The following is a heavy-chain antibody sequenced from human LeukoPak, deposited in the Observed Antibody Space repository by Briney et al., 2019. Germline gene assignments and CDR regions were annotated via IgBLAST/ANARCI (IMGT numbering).Heavy chain of an antibody. CDR2: IYSGGST. CDR3: ARVGVLELRGFDY. V-gene: IGHV3-53*01. D-gene: IGHD1-7*01. Sequence: GGSLRLSCAASGFIVSSNYMSWVSQAPGKGLEWDSVIYSGGSTYYADSVKGRFTISRDNSKNTLYLQMNSLRAEDTAVYYCARVGVLELRGFDYWGHGTLVTVSS. J-gene: IGHJ4*01. CDR1: GFIVSSNY.